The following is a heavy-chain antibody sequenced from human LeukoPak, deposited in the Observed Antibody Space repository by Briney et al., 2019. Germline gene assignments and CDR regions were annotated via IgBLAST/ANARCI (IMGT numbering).Heavy chain of an antibody. CDR1: GGSISGYY. CDR2: ISYSGST. Sequence: SETLSLTCTVSGGSISGYYWSWIRQPPGKGLEWVGYISYSGSTNYNPSLKSRVTISVDTSKNQFSLKLSSVTAADTAVYYCARDITQGYFYDSAGFNPWGQGTLVTVSS. J-gene: IGHJ5*02. CDR3: ARDITQGYFYDSAGFNP. D-gene: IGHD3-22*01. V-gene: IGHV4-59*12.